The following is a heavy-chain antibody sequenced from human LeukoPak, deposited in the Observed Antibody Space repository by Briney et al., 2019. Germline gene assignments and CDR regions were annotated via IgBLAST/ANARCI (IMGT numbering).Heavy chain of an antibody. Sequence: PSETLSLTCTVSGGSISSGGYYWSWIRQPPGKGLEWIGYIYHSGSTYYNPSLKSRVTISVDRSKNQFSLKLSSVTAADTAVYYCARDGSSSSLPYFQHWGQGTLVTVSS. J-gene: IGHJ1*01. CDR3: ARDGSSSSLPYFQH. CDR1: GGSISSGGYY. CDR2: IYHSGST. V-gene: IGHV4-30-2*01. D-gene: IGHD6-6*01.